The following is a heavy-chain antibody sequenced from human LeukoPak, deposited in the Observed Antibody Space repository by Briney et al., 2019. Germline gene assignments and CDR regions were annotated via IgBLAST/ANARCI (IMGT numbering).Heavy chain of an antibody. D-gene: IGHD2-21*02. CDR3: AKGQGSAYCGGDCYRTFDY. CDR1: GFTVSSNY. J-gene: IGHJ4*02. V-gene: IGHV3-23*01. Sequence: GGSLRLSCAASGFTVSSNYMSWVRQAPGKGLEWVSAISGSGGSTYYADSVKGRFTISRDNSKNTLYLQMNSLRAEDTAVYYCAKGQGSAYCGGDCYRTFDYWGQGTLVTVSS. CDR2: ISGSGGST.